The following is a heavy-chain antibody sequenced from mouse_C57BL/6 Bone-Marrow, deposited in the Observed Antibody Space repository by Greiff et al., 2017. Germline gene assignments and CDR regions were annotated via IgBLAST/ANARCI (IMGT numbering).Heavy chain of an antibody. CDR1: GFTFSSYG. Sequence: EVKLMESGGDLVKPGGSLKLSCAASGFTFSSYGMSWVRQTPDKRLEWVATISSGGSYTYYPDSVKGRFTISRDNAKNTLYLQMSSLKSEDTAMYYCARHGDCYYHYAMDYWGQGTSVTVSS. CDR3: ARHGDCYYHYAMDY. D-gene: IGHD2-3*01. J-gene: IGHJ4*01. V-gene: IGHV5-6*01. CDR2: ISSGGSYT.